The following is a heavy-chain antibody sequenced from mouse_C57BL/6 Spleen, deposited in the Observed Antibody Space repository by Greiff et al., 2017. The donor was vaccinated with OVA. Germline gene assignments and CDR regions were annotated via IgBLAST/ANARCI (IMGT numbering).Heavy chain of an antibody. Sequence: EVQLQESGPGLVKPSQSLSLTCSVTGYSITSGYYWNWIRQFPGNKLEWMGYISYDGSNNYNPSLKNRISITRDTSKNQFFLKLNSVTTEDTATYYCARQGIDGYYVGFAYWGQGTLVTVSA. V-gene: IGHV3-6*01. CDR2: ISYDGSN. D-gene: IGHD2-3*01. CDR1: GYSITSGYY. CDR3: ARQGIDGYYVGFAY. J-gene: IGHJ3*01.